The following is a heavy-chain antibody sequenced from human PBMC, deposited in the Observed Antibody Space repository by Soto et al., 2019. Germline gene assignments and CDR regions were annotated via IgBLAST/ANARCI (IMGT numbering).Heavy chain of an antibody. D-gene: IGHD4-17*01. J-gene: IGHJ4*02. CDR2: ISNDGSVT. CDR3: TSSSPRLYGDYD. CDR1: GFTFITYW. Sequence: GGSLRLSCAASGFTFITYWMHWVRQAPGKGLVWVSRISNDGSVTSYADSGKGRFTISRDNAKKKVFLQMDSLRAEDTAVYYCTSSSPRLYGDYDWGQGTLVTVSS. V-gene: IGHV3-74*01.